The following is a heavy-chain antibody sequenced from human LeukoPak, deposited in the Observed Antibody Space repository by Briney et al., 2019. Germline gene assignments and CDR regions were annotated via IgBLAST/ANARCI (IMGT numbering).Heavy chain of an antibody. Sequence: GSLRLSCEASGFTFTSYSMNWVRQAPGKGLEWVSSISSSSSYIYYADSVKGRFTISRDNAWNSLYLQMNSLRAEDTAVYYCARDKVVWSGYYTDAFDIWGQGTMVTVSS. CDR1: GFTFTSYS. V-gene: IGHV3-21*01. D-gene: IGHD3-3*01. CDR2: ISSSSSYI. J-gene: IGHJ3*02. CDR3: ARDKVVWSGYYTDAFDI.